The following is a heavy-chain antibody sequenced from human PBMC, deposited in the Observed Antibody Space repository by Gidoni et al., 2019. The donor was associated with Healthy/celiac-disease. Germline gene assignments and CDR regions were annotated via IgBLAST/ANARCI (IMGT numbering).Heavy chain of an antibody. Sequence: QVQLVESGGGVVQPGRSLRLSCAASAFTFSSYAMHWVRQAPGKGLEWVAVISYDGSNKYYADSVKGRFTISRDNSKNTLYLQMNSLRAEDTAVYYCARESTVDWYFDLWGRGTLVTVSS. D-gene: IGHD6-19*01. CDR1: AFTFSSYA. V-gene: IGHV3-30*04. J-gene: IGHJ2*01. CDR3: ARESTVDWYFDL. CDR2: ISYDGSNK.